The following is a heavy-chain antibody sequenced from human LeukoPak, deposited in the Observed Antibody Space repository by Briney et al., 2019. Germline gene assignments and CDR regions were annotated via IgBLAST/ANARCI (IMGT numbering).Heavy chain of an antibody. V-gene: IGHV3-23*01. J-gene: IGHJ3*02. CDR1: GFTFSSYA. CDR3: AAGPIDQPAHAFDI. D-gene: IGHD1-14*01. CDR2: ISGSGGST. Sequence: GGSLRPSCAASGFTFSSYAMSWVRQAPGKGLEWVSAISGSGGSTYYADSVKGRFTISRDNSKNTLYLQMNSLRAEDTAVYYCAAGPIDQPAHAFDIWGQGTMVTVSS.